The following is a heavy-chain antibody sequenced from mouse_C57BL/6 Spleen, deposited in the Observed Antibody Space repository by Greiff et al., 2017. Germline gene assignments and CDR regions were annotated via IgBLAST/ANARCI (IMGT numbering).Heavy chain of an antibody. V-gene: IGHV1-50*01. D-gene: IGHD1-1*01. Sequence: QVQLQQPGAELVKPGASVKLSCKASGYTFTSYWMQWVKQRPGQGLEWIGEIDPSDSYTNYNQKFKGKATLTVETSSSTAYMQLSSLTSEDSAVYYCARHYYGSSYRGAMDYWGQGTSVTVSS. CDR3: ARHYYGSSYRGAMDY. CDR2: IDPSDSYT. CDR1: GYTFTSYW. J-gene: IGHJ4*01.